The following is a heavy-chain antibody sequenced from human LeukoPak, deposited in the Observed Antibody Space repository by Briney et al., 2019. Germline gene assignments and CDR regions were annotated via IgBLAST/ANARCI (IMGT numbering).Heavy chain of an antibody. CDR1: GFTVSSNY. CDR2: IYSGGST. D-gene: IGHD5-12*01. J-gene: IGHJ4*02. CDR3: ARSDSGYGCPFDY. Sequence: GGSLRLSCAASGFTVSSNYMSWVRQAPGKGLEWVSVIYSGGSTYYADSVKGRFTICRDNSKNTLYLQMNSLRAEDTVVYYCARSDSGYGCPFDYWGQGTLVTVSS. V-gene: IGHV3-66*01.